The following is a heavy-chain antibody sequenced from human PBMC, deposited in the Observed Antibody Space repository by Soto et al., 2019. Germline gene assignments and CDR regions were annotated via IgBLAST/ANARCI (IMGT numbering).Heavy chain of an antibody. J-gene: IGHJ5*02. V-gene: IGHV1-3*01. Sequence: QVQLVQSGAEVKKPGASVKVSCKASGYTFTSYAMHWVRQAPGQRLEWMGWINAGNGNTKYSQRFQGRFTITRDTSASTAYMELSSLRSEDTAVYYCARAYRKYSSSGGLALFDPWGQGTLVTVSS. CDR1: GYTFTSYA. D-gene: IGHD6-13*01. CDR2: INAGNGNT. CDR3: ARAYRKYSSSGGLALFDP.